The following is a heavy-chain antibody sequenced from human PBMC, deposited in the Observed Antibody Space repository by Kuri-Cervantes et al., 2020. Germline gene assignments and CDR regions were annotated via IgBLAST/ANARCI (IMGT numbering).Heavy chain of an antibody. CDR3: ARDSSVGELIQLWPMDV. J-gene: IGHJ6*04. V-gene: IGHV3-74*01. CDR2: IKSDGSST. CDR1: GFTFDDCA. D-gene: IGHD3-10*01. Sequence: GGSLRLSCAASGFTFDDCAMHWVRQAPGKGLVWVSRIKSDGSSTSYADSVKGRFTISRDNAKNTLYLQMNSLRAEDTAVYYCARDSSVGELIQLWPMDVWGKGTTVTVSS.